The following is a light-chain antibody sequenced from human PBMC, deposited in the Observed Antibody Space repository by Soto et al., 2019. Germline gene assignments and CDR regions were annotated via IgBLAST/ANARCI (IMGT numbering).Light chain of an antibody. V-gene: IGLV2-14*01. J-gene: IGLJ3*02. Sequence: QPVSVSGSPGQSITISCTGTSRDVGGYNYVSWYQQHPGKAPKLMIYEVSNRPSGVSNRFSGSKSGNTASLTISGLQAEDEADYYCSSYTSSSTNWVFGGGTKLTVL. CDR1: SRDVGGYNY. CDR3: SSYTSSSTNWV. CDR2: EVS.